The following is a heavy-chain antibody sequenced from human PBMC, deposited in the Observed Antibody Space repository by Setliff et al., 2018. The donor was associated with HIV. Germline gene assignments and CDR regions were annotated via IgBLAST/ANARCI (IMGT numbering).Heavy chain of an antibody. Sequence: GSLRLSCTASGFTFGDYTMSWVRQAPGKGLEWVGLIRSEAYGGTTEYAASVKGRFTISRDDSKNTLYLQMNSLKTEDTAVYYCTTHGDYYFGYWGQGTLVTVSS. V-gene: IGHV3-49*04. CDR2: IRSEAYGGTT. CDR1: GFTFGDYT. D-gene: IGHD4-17*01. J-gene: IGHJ4*02. CDR3: TTHGDYYFGY.